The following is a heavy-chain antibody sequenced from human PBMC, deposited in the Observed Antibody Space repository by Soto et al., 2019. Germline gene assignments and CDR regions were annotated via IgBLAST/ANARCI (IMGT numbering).Heavy chain of an antibody. J-gene: IGHJ6*02. CDR2: IYYSGST. CDR3: ASLKGEWTGVDV. V-gene: IGHV4-59*01. D-gene: IGHD3-3*01. CDR1: GGSIGGYY. Sequence: PSETLSLTCTVSGGSIGGYYWSWIRQPPGKGLEWIAYIYYSGSTNYNPSLKSRVSISADTSKNQFSLKLSSVTAADTAVYYCASLKGEWTGVDVWGQGTTVTVSS.